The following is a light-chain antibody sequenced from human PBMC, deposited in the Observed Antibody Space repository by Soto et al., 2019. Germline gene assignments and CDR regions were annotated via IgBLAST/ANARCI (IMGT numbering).Light chain of an antibody. V-gene: IGLV2-14*01. CDR3: CSFTSTSTPSV. CDR1: SSDVGGYNY. J-gene: IGLJ1*01. CDR2: DVS. Sequence: QSVLTQPASVSGSPGQSITISCTGTSSDVGGYNYVSWYQQHPGKAPKLMIYDVSNRPSGVSSRFSASKSGNTASLTISGLQAEDEADYYCCSFTSTSTPSVFGTGTKLTVL.